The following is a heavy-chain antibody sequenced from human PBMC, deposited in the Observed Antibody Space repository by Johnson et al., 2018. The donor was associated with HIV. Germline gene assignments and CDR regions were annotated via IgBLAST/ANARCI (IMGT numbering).Heavy chain of an antibody. D-gene: IGHD4-23*01. CDR2: ITFEGRDK. CDR3: AKDVSVVTPSGSFDI. J-gene: IGHJ3*02. V-gene: IGHV3-30*18. Sequence: QVQLVESGGGVVQPGRSLRLSCAASGFTFSNYGMHWVHQAPGKGLEWVAVITFEGRDKYYADSVKVRVTISRDDSKNTLYLRLNSLRPEDSAVYYCAKDVSVVTPSGSFDIWGQGTRVTVSS. CDR1: GFTFSNYG.